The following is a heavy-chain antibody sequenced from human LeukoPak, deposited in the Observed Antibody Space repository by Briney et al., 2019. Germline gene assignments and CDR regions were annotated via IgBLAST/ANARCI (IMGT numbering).Heavy chain of an antibody. CDR2: ISSNGGST. J-gene: IGHJ4*02. CDR1: GFTFSSYA. Sequence: GGSVRLSCSASGFTFSSYAMHWVRQAPGKGLEYVSSISSNGGSTYYADSVKGRFTISRDNSKNTLFLQMSSLRTEDTAVYYCASPYSGYDYNFDHWGQGTLVTVSS. CDR3: ASPYSGYDYNFDH. D-gene: IGHD5-12*01. V-gene: IGHV3-64D*06.